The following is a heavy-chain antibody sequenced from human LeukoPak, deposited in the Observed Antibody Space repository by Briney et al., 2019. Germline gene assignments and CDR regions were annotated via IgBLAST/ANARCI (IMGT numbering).Heavy chain of an antibody. J-gene: IGHJ4*02. CDR2: IYPGNSDT. CDR3: ARHGPVDMATTDCDY. V-gene: IGHV5-51*01. Sequence: GESLKISHKGSGYTFTNYWIGWVRQMPGKGLEWMGIIYPGNSDTRYSPSFQGRVTILADKSISTAYLQWSSLKASDTGIYYCARHGPVDMATTDCDYWGQGTLVTVSP. CDR1: GYTFTNYW. D-gene: IGHD5-24*01.